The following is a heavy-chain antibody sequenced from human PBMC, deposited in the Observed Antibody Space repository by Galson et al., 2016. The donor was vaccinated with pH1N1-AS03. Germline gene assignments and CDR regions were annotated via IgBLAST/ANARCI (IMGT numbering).Heavy chain of an antibody. CDR3: VRDSNAWSFDY. J-gene: IGHJ4*02. V-gene: IGHV3-30*02. D-gene: IGHD2-2*01. CDR2: MWHDGIAK. Sequence: SLRLSCAASGFSFNSYGIHWVRQAPGKGLEWVTFMWHDGIAKRYADSVKGRFAISRDSSKTLVYLQMNSLRSEDTGVYYCVRDSNAWSFDYWGQGALVTVSS. CDR1: GFSFNSYG.